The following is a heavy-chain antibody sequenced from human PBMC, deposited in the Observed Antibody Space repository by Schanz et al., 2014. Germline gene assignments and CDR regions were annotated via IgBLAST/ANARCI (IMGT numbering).Heavy chain of an antibody. CDR3: AKGRFGELSAFDI. CDR1: GFTFTNYA. D-gene: IGHD3-10*01. Sequence: EVKLLESGGTLVRPGGSLRLSCAASGFTFTNYAMSWVRQAPGKGLEWVSLISDSGDTAYYADSVKGRFTISRDNFKGALYLQMSSLRAEDTAVYYCAKGRFGELSAFDIWGQGTMVTVSS. V-gene: IGHV3-23*01. J-gene: IGHJ3*02. CDR2: ISDSGDTA.